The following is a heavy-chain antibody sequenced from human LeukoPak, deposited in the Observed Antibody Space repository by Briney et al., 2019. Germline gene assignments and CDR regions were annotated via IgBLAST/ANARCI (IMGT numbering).Heavy chain of an antibody. J-gene: IGHJ5*02. CDR1: GGSISGYY. Sequence: SETLSLTCTVSGGSISGYYWSWIRQPPGKGLEWIGYIYYSGSSNYNSSLKSRITISLDTSKNQFSLKLSSVTAADTAVYYCARDYDYGDLRGWFDPWGQGTLVTVSS. CDR3: ARDYDYGDLRGWFDP. D-gene: IGHD4-17*01. CDR2: IYYSGSS. V-gene: IGHV4-59*01.